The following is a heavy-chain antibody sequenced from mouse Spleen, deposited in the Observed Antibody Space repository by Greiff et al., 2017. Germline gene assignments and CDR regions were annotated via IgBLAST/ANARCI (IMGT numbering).Heavy chain of an antibody. Sequence: VHLVESGPELVKPGASVKISCKASGYAFSSSWMNWVKQRPGKGLEWIGRIYPGDGDTNYNGKFKGKATLTADKSSSTAYMQLSSLTSEDSAVYFCAIPVNYAMDYWGQGTSVTVSS. CDR1: GYAFSSSW. V-gene: IGHV1-82*01. J-gene: IGHJ4*01. CDR3: AIPVNYAMDY. D-gene: IGHD2-12*01. CDR2: IYPGDGDT.